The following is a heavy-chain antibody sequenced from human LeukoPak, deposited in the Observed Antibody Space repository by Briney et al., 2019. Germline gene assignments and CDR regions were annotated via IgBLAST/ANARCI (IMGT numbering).Heavy chain of an antibody. V-gene: IGHV4-39*01. CDR3: ASHTVTLSYFDY. D-gene: IGHD4-17*01. J-gene: IGHJ4*02. CDR1: GGSISSSSYY. CDR2: MYYSGST. Sequence: PSETLSLTCTVSGGSISSSSYYWGWLRQPPGTGLEWIGSMYYSGSTYYNPSLKSRVTISVDTSKNQFSLKLNSVTAADTAVYYCASHTVTLSYFDYWGQGTLVTVSS.